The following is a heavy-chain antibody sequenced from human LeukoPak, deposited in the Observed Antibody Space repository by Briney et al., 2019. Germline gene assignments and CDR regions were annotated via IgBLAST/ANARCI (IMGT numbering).Heavy chain of an antibody. CDR2: ISWDGGST. CDR1: GFTFDDYA. V-gene: IGHV3-43D*03. J-gene: IGHJ4*02. Sequence: GGSLRLSCAASGFTFDDYAMHWVRQAPGKGLEWVSLISWDGGSTFYADSVKGRFTISRDNSKNSLYLQMNSLRVEDTALYYCAKDVRIVGATVFDYWGQGTLVTVSS. CDR3: AKDVRIVGATVFDY. D-gene: IGHD1-26*01.